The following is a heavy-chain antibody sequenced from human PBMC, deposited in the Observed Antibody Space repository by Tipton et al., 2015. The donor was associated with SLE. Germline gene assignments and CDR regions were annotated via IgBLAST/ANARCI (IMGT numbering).Heavy chain of an antibody. CDR3: ARDGSGETYYYYGTDV. D-gene: IGHD3-3*01. J-gene: IGHJ6*02. V-gene: IGHV4-39*07. CDR1: GGSISSYY. CDR2: IYYSGST. Sequence: TLSLTCTVSGGSISSYYWGWIRQPPGKGLEWIGSIYYSGSTYYNPSLKSRVTISVDTSKNQFSLKLSSVTAADTAVYYCARDGSGETYYYYGTDVWGQGTTVTVSS.